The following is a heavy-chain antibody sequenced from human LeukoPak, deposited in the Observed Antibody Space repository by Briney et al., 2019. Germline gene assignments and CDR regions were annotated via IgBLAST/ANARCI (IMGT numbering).Heavy chain of an antibody. CDR3: ARDLEWELLAFDI. D-gene: IGHD1-26*01. CDR1: GYTFTSYG. V-gene: IGHV1-18*01. CDR2: IRAYNGNT. J-gene: IGHJ3*02. Sequence: ASVKVSCKASGYTFTSYGISWVRQAPGQGLEWMGWIRAYNGNTNYAQKLKGRVTMTTDTSTSTAYMELRSPRSDDTAVYYCARDLEWELLAFDIWGQETMVTVSS.